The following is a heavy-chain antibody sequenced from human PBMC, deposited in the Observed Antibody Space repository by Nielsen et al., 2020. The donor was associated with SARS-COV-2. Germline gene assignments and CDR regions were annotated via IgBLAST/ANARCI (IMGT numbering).Heavy chain of an antibody. Sequence: GESLKISCAASGFTFSSYGMHWVRQAPGKGLEWVAVISYDGSNKYYADSVKGRFTISRDNAKNSLYLQMNSLRAEDTAVYYCARLSGEWWDYWGQGTLVTVSS. CDR2: ISYDGSNK. J-gene: IGHJ4*02. D-gene: IGHD2-15*01. CDR3: ARLSGEWWDY. CDR1: GFTFSSYG. V-gene: IGHV3-30*03.